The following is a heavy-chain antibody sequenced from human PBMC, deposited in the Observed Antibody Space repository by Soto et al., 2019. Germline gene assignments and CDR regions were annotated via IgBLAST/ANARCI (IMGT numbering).Heavy chain of an antibody. CDR2: ISYDGSNK. D-gene: IGHD5-18*01. V-gene: IGHV3-30-3*01. J-gene: IGHJ4*02. CDR3: PRDVDTAMVPPGFDY. Sequence: GWSLRLSCAASGFTFSSYAMHWVRQAPGKGLEWVAVISYDGSNKYYADSVKGRFTISRDNSKNTLYLQMNSLRAEETAVYYCPRDVDTAMVPPGFDYWGQGTLVTVSS. CDR1: GFTFSSYA.